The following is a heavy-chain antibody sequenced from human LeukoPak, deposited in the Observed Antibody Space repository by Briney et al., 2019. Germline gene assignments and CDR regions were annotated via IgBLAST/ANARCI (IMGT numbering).Heavy chain of an antibody. J-gene: IGHJ4*02. Sequence: GGSLRLSCSASGFXFSGYAIHWVRQAPGKGLEHVSAISSNGGSTDYADSVKGRFTISRDNSKNTLYLQMSSLRTEDTAVYYCVKVDGEYGSGSYYFDYWGQGTLVTVSS. V-gene: IGHV3-64D*06. CDR3: VKVDGEYGSGSYYFDY. D-gene: IGHD3-10*01. CDR2: ISSNGGST. CDR1: GFXFSGYA.